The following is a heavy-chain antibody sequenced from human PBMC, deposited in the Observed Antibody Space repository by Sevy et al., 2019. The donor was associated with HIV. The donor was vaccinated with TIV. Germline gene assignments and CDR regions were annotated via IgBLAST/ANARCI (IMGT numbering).Heavy chain of an antibody. D-gene: IGHD3-22*01. CDR3: AKESPGYNYDSSGSLDY. CDR1: GFTFSSYA. Sequence: GGCLRLSCAASGFTFSSYAMSWVRQAPGKGLEWVSAISGSGGSTYYADSVKGRFTISRDNSKNTLYLQMNSLRAEDTAVYYCAKESPGYNYDSSGSLDYWGQGTLVTVSS. CDR2: ISGSGGST. J-gene: IGHJ4*02. V-gene: IGHV3-23*01.